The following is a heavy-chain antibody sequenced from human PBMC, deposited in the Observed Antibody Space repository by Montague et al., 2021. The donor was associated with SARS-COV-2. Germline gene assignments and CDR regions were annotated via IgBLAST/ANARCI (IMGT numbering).Heavy chain of an antibody. CDR3: ERVAESTYYDCWSGYLRFYYFDY. Sequence: SETLSLTCAVYGGSFSGYYRSWIRKRQGTGKEWIGEINNSGSTNYNPYLKSRVTISVDTSKNQFPLKLSSVTAADTAVSYCERVAESTYYDCWSGYLRFYYFDYWGQDTLVTVSS. V-gene: IGHV4-34*01. CDR2: INNSGST. CDR1: GGSFSGYY. J-gene: IGHJ4*02. D-gene: IGHD3-3*01.